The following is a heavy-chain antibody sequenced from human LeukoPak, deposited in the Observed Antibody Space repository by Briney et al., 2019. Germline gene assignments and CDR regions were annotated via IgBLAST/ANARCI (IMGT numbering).Heavy chain of an antibody. V-gene: IGHV4-30-4*01. CDR2: IYYSGST. CDR1: GGSISSGDYY. Sequence: SQTLSLTCTVSGGSISSGDYYWSWIRQPPGTGLEWIGYIYYSGSTYYNPSLKSRVTLSVDTSKNQFSLKLSSVTAADTAVYYCARQYGSGSYYNWFDPWGQGTLVTVSS. CDR3: ARQYGSGSYYNWFDP. D-gene: IGHD3-10*01. J-gene: IGHJ5*02.